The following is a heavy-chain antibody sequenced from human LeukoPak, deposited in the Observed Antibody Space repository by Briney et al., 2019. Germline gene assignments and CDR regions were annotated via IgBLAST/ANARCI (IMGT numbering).Heavy chain of an antibody. Sequence: SVKVSCKASGGTFSSYTISWVRQAPGQGLEWMGRIIPILGIANYAQKFQGRVTITADKSTSTAYMELSSLRSEDTAVYYCARVAYDGSGYPLYYYYGMDVWGQGTTVTVSS. CDR3: ARVAYDGSGYPLYYYYGMDV. V-gene: IGHV1-69*02. CDR1: GGTFSSYT. J-gene: IGHJ6*02. D-gene: IGHD3-22*01. CDR2: IIPILGIA.